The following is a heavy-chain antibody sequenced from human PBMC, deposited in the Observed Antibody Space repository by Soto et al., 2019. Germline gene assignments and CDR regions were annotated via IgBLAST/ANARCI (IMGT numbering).Heavy chain of an antibody. Sequence: GGSLRLSCAASGFTFSSYSMNWVRQAPGKGLEWVSYISSSSSTIYYADSVKGRFTISRDNAKNSLYLQMNSLRDEDTAVYYCASGITMVRGVNHYYYYYGMDVWGQGTTVTVSS. CDR1: GFTFSSYS. J-gene: IGHJ6*02. CDR2: ISSSSSTI. V-gene: IGHV3-48*02. D-gene: IGHD3-10*01. CDR3: ASGITMVRGVNHYYYYYGMDV.